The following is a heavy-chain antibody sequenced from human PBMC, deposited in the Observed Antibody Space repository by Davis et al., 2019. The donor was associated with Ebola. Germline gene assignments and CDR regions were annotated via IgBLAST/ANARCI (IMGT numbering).Heavy chain of an antibody. J-gene: IGHJ4*02. D-gene: IGHD2-15*01. CDR1: GFTFSNYA. CDR2: INSNGGHT. V-gene: IGHV3-64*01. CDR3: ARVRSPAYFDY. Sequence: PGGSLRLSCAASGFTFSNYAIHWVRQAPGKGLELVSAINSNGGHTYHANSVKGRFTISRDNSKNTLYLEMGSLRPEDTAIYYCARVRSPAYFDYWGQGTLVTVSS.